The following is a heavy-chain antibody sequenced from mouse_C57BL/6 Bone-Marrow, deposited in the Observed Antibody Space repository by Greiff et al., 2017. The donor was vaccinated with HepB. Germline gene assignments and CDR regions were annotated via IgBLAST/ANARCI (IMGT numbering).Heavy chain of an antibody. CDR1: GYAFSSSW. J-gene: IGHJ2*01. Sequence: QVQLQQSGPELVKPGASVKISCKASGYAFSSSWMNWVKQRPGKGLEWIGRIYPGDGDTNYNGKFKGKATLTADKSSSTAYMELRSLTSEDSAVYYCTRWNYGSYYFDYWGQGTTLTVSS. V-gene: IGHV1-82*01. CDR2: IYPGDGDT. CDR3: TRWNYGSYYFDY. D-gene: IGHD1-1*01.